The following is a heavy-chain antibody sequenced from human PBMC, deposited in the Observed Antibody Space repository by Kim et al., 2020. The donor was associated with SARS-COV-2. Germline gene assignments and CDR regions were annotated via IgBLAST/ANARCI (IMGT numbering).Heavy chain of an antibody. CDR3: ARDHPGSLVY. Sequence: EKYYVDSVKGRLTISRDNAKNSLYLQMNSLRVEDTAVYYCARDHPGSLVYWGQGTLVTVSS. V-gene: IGHV3-7*01. D-gene: IGHD1-26*01. CDR2: EK. J-gene: IGHJ4*02.